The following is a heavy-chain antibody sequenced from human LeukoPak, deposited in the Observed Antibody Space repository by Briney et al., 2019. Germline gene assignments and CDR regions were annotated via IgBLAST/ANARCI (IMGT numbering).Heavy chain of an antibody. CDR1: GGSISSGGYY. D-gene: IGHD3-22*01. V-gene: IGHV4-31*03. J-gene: IGHJ4*02. CDR3: ARVKDSSGYYVFDY. CDR2: IYYSGST. Sequence: SETLSLTCTVSGGSISSGGYYWSWIRQHPGKGLAWIGYIYYSGSTYYNPSLKSRVTISVDTSKNQFSLKLSSVTAADTAVYYCARVKDSSGYYVFDYWGQGTLVTVSS.